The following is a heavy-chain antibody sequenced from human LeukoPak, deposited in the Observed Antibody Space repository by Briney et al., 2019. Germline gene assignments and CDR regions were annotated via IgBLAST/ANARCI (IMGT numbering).Heavy chain of an antibody. CDR1: GGSISSYY. D-gene: IGHD6-13*01. Sequence: SETLSLTCTVSGGSISSYYWSWIRQPPGKGLEWMGYIYYSGSTTYNPSLKRRVTISVDTSKNQLSLKLSSVTAADKAVYYCARDRRSAGSEAFEIWGQGTMVTVSS. J-gene: IGHJ3*02. V-gene: IGHV4-59*01. CDR2: IYYSGST. CDR3: ARDRRSAGSEAFEI.